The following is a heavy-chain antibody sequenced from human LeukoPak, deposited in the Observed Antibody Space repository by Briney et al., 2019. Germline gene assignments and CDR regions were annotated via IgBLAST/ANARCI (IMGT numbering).Heavy chain of an antibody. CDR3: ARARSHIVVVTATQVFDY. V-gene: IGHV1-2*02. Sequence: ASVKVSCKASGYTFTGYYMHWVRQAPGRGLEWMGWVNPNSGGTNYAQKFQGRVTMTRDTSISTAYMELSRLRSDDTAVYYCARARSHIVVVTATQVFDYWGQGTLVTVSS. J-gene: IGHJ4*02. CDR2: VNPNSGGT. D-gene: IGHD2-21*02. CDR1: GYTFTGYY.